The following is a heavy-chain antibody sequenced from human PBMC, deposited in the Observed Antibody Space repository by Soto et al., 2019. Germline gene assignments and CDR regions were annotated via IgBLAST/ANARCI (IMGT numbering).Heavy chain of an antibody. CDR3: AKDLYGGGTMVRGAIIDY. CDR1: GFTFSSYG. Sequence: QVQLVESGGGVVQPGRSLRLSCAASGFTFSSYGMHWVRQAPGKGLEWVAVISYDGSNKYYADSVKGRFTISRDNSKNTLYLQMNSLRAEDTAVYYCAKDLYGGGTMVRGAIIDYWGQGTLVAVSS. CDR2: ISYDGSNK. V-gene: IGHV3-30*18. J-gene: IGHJ4*02. D-gene: IGHD3-10*01.